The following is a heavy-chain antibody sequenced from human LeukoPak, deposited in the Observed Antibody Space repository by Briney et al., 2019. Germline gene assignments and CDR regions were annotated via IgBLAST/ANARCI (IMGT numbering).Heavy chain of an antibody. CDR3: ARQYCSGGSCFPPDY. V-gene: IGHV4-59*08. J-gene: IGHJ4*02. CDR2: IYYSGST. D-gene: IGHD2-15*01. CDR1: GGSISSYC. Sequence: PSETLSLTCTVSGGSISSYCWSWLRQPPGKGLEWIGYIYYSGSTNYNPSLKSRVTISVDTSKNQFSLKLSSVTAADTAVYYCARQYCSGGSCFPPDYWGQGTLVTVSS.